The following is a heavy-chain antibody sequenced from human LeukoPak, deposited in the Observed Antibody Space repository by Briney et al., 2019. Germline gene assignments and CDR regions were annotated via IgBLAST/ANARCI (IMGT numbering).Heavy chain of an antibody. D-gene: IGHD5-24*01. CDR3: ARVPPLSRPYTGNNYYFDY. J-gene: IGHJ4*02. CDR2: ISYTGGT. CDR1: GGSISSYY. V-gene: IGHV4-59*01. Sequence: SETLSLTCTVSGGSISSYYWNWIRQPPGKGLEWIGYISYTGGTNYNPSLKSRVTISVDTSKNQFSLKLSSVTAADTAVYYCARVPPLSRPYTGNNYYFDYWGQGTLVTVSS.